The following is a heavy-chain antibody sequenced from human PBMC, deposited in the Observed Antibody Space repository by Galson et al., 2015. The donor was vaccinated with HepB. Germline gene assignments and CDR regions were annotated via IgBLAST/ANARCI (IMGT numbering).Heavy chain of an antibody. D-gene: IGHD6-6*01. CDR2: ISPSLGTA. Sequence: SVKVSCKASGGAFSDYSIFWVRQAPGQGLEWIGRISPSLGTAEYAQRFQGHVSFSADKSISTAYLQWSSLKASDTAMYYCATSLTRRASSSGEVAYWGQGTLVTVSS. CDR1: GGAFSDYS. J-gene: IGHJ4*02. CDR3: ATSLTRRASSSGEVAY. V-gene: IGHV1-69*08.